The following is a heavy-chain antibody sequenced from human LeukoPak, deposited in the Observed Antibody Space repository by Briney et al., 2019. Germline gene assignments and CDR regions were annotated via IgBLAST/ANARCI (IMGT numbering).Heavy chain of an antibody. V-gene: IGHV4-61*02. D-gene: IGHD3-10*01. CDR2: IYTSGST. CDR1: GRSISSGSYY. J-gene: IGHJ4*02. CDR3: AREGFGELSDY. Sequence: SQTLSLTCTVSGRSISSGSYYWSWLRQPAGKGLEWIGRIYTSGSTNYNPSRKSRVTISVDTSKNQFSLKLSSVTAADTAVYYCAREGFGELSDYWGQGTLVTVSS.